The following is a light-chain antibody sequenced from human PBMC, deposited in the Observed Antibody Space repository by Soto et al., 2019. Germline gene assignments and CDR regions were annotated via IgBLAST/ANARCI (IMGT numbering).Light chain of an antibody. V-gene: IGKV1-5*01. CDR2: DAS. J-gene: IGKJ1*01. CDR1: QSISDY. Sequence: DIQITQSPSTLSASVGDRVIITCRASQSISDYLAWYQQKPGKAAKTLIYDASNLESGVPSRFSGSGSGTKFTLTISSLQPDDFATYDCQEYNSYSGTFGQGTKVDNK. CDR3: QEYNSYSGT.